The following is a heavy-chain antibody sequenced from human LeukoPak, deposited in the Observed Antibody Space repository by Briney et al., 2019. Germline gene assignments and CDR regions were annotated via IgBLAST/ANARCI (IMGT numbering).Heavy chain of an antibody. J-gene: IGHJ4*02. D-gene: IGHD6-19*01. Sequence: PGGSLRLSCAASGFTFSSYAMHWVRQAPGKGLEWVAVISYDGSNKYYAGSVKGRFTISRDNSKNTLYLQMNSLRAEDTAVFYCAKDLRSKVAALDYWGQGTLVTVSS. CDR1: GFTFSSYA. V-gene: IGHV3-30-3*01. CDR3: AKDLRSKVAALDY. CDR2: ISYDGSNK.